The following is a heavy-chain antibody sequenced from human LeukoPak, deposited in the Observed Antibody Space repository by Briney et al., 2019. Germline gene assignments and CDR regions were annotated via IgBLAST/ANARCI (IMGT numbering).Heavy chain of an antibody. Sequence: GGSLRLSCAASGFTFSSYWMSWVRQAPGKGLEWVANIKQDGSEKYYVDSVKGRFTISRDNAKNSLYLQMNSLRAEDTAVYYYARDRRYGSGYFDYWGQGTLVTVSS. CDR1: GFTFSSYW. CDR3: ARDRRYGSGYFDY. V-gene: IGHV3-7*01. D-gene: IGHD3-10*01. J-gene: IGHJ4*02. CDR2: IKQDGSEK.